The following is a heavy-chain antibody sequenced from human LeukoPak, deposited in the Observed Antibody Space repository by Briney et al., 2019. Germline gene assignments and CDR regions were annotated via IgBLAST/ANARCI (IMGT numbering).Heavy chain of an antibody. CDR1: GYTFTGYY. V-gene: IGHV1-2*06. CDR2: INPNSGGT. CDR3: ARDYCSSTSCLFDY. Sequence: ASVKVSCKASGYTFTGYYMHWVRQAPGQGLEWMGRINPNSGGTNYAQKFQGRVTMTRDTSISTAYMELSRLRSDDTAVYYCARDYCSSTSCLFDYWGQGTLVTVSS. D-gene: IGHD2-2*01. J-gene: IGHJ4*02.